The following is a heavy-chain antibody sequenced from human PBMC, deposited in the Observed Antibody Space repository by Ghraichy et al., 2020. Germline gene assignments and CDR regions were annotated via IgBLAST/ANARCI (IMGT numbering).Heavy chain of an antibody. CDR3: AADVIPLDLVSTIAATGNFFDP. CDR1: GYTFTDYS. D-gene: IGHD6-13*01. Sequence: ASVKVSCTASGYTFTDYSIHWVRQAPGRRLEWMGRINPDSGGATSAQKFQGRVTMTRDASTNTAYMELTNLRSDDTAIYYCAADVIPLDLVSTIAATGNFFDPWGRVTLVIVYS. V-gene: IGHV1-2*06. J-gene: IGHJ5*01. CDR2: INPDSGGA.